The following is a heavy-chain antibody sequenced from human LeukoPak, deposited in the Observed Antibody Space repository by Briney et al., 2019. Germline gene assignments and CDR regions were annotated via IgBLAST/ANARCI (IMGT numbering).Heavy chain of an antibody. CDR3: ARDLSGYDYPCDY. CDR1: GFTFSNYW. Sequence: GGSLRLSCVASGFTFSNYWMSWVRQAPGRGLEWVANIKQDGSEKYYADSAKGRLTISRDNAKNSLYLEMNSLRAEDTAVYYCARDLSGYDYPCDYWGQGTLVTVSS. V-gene: IGHV3-7*04. CDR2: IKQDGSEK. D-gene: IGHD5-12*01. J-gene: IGHJ4*02.